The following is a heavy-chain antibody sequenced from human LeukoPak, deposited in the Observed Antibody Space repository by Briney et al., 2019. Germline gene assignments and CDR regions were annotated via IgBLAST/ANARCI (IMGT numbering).Heavy chain of an antibody. V-gene: IGHV3-30*04. CDR3: AANRDSFVVVTGPHDY. CDR1: GFTFSSYV. J-gene: IGHJ4*02. CDR2: ISYDGSNE. D-gene: IGHD2-21*02. Sequence: GGSLRLSCAASGFTFSSYVMHWVRQAPGKGLEWVAIISYDGSNEYYADSVKGRFTISRDNSKNTLYLQMNSLRAEDTAVYYCAANRDSFVVVTGPHDYWGQGTLVTVSS.